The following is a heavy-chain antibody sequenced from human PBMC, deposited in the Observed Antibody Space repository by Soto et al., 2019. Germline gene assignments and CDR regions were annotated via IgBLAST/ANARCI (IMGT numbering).Heavy chain of an antibody. V-gene: IGHV1-46*01. J-gene: IGHJ4*02. D-gene: IGHD1-26*01. CDR1: GYTFISDY. CDR2: INPSGGDT. Sequence: QVHLVQSGAEVKKPGASVTVSCKASGYTFISDYMHWVRQAPGQRLEWMGRINPSGGDTIYSQNCHDGFTVSRDPSTSTVYMELSSLTSEDTAVYYCAREVLVGVGATAFWGQGTLIPVS. CDR3: AREVLVGVGATAF.